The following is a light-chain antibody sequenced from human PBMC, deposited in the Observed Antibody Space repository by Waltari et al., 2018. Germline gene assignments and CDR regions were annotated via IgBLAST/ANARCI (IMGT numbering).Light chain of an antibody. Sequence: DIVMTQSPDSLAVSLGERATINCKSSQSVFYSSNNKNYLGWYQQKPGKPPKLLIYGASTREPGVPDRFSGSGSVTNFTLTITSLQAEDVALYYCQQYYSPPLTFGQGTKVEIK. V-gene: IGKV4-1*01. CDR2: GAS. J-gene: IGKJ1*01. CDR1: QSVFYSSNNKNY. CDR3: QQYYSPPLT.